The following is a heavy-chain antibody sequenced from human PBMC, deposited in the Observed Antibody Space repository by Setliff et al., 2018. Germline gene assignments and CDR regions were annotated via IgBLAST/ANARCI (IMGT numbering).Heavy chain of an antibody. J-gene: IGHJ5*02. CDR1: GGSISSSSHY. D-gene: IGHD2-21*02. Sequence: SETLSLTCTVSGGSISSSSHYWGWIRQPPGKGLEWIGSIYYTGSTYYNPSLKSRVTMSVDTSKRQFSLILRSVTAADTATYYCAGTDAYCAGDCSISWGQGTLVTVS. V-gene: IGHV4-39*07. CDR3: AGTDAYCAGDCSIS. CDR2: IYYTGST.